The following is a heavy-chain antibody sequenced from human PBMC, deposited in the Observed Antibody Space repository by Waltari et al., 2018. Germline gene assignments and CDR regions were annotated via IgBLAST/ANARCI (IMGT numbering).Heavy chain of an antibody. V-gene: IGHV3-7*01. CDR2: IKQDGSEK. CDR1: GFTFSCYW. CDR3: ARDGIAAAGTDWYFDL. J-gene: IGHJ2*01. D-gene: IGHD6-13*01. Sequence: EVQLVESGGGLVQPGGSLRLSCAASGFTFSCYWMSWVRQAPGKGLEWVANIKQDGSEKYYVDSVKGRFTISRDNAKNSLYLQMNSLRAEDTAVYYCARDGIAAAGTDWYFDLWGRGTLVTVSS.